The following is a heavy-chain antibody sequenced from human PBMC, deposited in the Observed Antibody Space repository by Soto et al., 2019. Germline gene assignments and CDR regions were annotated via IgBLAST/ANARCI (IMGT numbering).Heavy chain of an antibody. CDR1: GFTFSSYA. CDR3: VRRKVVAAIFDY. J-gene: IGHJ4*02. Sequence: EVQLLESGGGLVQPGGSLRLSCAASGFTFSSYAMSWVRQAPGKGLEWVSVISGSGYGTYYADSVKGRFTISRDNSKNTLYLQMNSLRAEDTAVYYCVRRKVVAAIFDYWGQGTLVTVSS. D-gene: IGHD2-15*01. CDR2: ISGSGYGT. V-gene: IGHV3-23*01.